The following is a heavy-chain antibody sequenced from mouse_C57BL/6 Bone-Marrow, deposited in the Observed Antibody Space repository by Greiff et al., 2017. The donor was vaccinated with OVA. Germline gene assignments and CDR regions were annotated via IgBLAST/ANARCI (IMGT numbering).Heavy chain of an antibody. CDR2: IDPSDSET. D-gene: IGHD1-1*01. CDR1: GYTFTSYW. V-gene: IGHV1-52*01. Sequence: QVQLQQPGAELVRPGSSVKLSCKASGYTFTSYWMHWVKQRPIQGLEWIGNIDPSDSETHYNQKFKDKATLTVDKSSSTAYMQLSSLTSEDSAVYYCARWTTVVSPINWYFDVWGTGTTVTVSS. CDR3: ARWTTVVSPINWYFDV. J-gene: IGHJ1*03.